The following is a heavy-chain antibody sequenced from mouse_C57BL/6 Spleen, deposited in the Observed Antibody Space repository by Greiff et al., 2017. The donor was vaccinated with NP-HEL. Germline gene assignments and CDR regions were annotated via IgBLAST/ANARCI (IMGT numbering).Heavy chain of an antibody. D-gene: IGHD2-2*01. CDR3: ASYGYDYAMDY. V-gene: IGHV1-82*01. J-gene: IGHJ4*01. CDR1: GYAFSSSW. Sequence: VMLVESGPELVKPGASVKISCKASGYAFSSSWMNWVKQRPGKGLEWIGRIYPGDGDTNYNGKFKGKATLTADKSSSTAYMQLSSLTSEDSAVYFCASYGYDYAMDYWGQGTSVTVSS. CDR2: IYPGDGDT.